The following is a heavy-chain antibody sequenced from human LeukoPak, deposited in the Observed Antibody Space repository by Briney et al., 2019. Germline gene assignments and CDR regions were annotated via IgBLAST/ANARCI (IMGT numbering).Heavy chain of an antibody. J-gene: IGHJ4*02. CDR2: INHSGST. CDR3: ATEDRYYDFWSGYYKSANFDY. V-gene: IGHV4-34*01. Sequence: SETLSLTCAVYGGSFSGYYWSWIRQPPGKGLEWIGEINHSGSTNYNPSLKSRVTISVDTSKNQFSLKLSSVTAADTAVYYCATEDRYYDFWSGYYKSANFDYWGQGTLVTVSS. D-gene: IGHD3-3*01. CDR1: GGSFSGYY.